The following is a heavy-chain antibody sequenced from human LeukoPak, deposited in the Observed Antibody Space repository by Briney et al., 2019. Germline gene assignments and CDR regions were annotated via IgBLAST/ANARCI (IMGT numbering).Heavy chain of an antibody. CDR1: GFTVSSDF. CDR3: ARMTWGFEY. D-gene: IGHD3-16*01. V-gene: IGHV3-53*01. J-gene: IGHJ4*02. Sequence: GGSLRLSCAASGFTVSSDFMTWVRQAPGKGLECVSVIYSGGSTYYADSVKGRFTMSRDNSKNTLYLQMNNLRAEDTAVYYCARMTWGFEYWGQGTLVTVSS. CDR2: IYSGGST.